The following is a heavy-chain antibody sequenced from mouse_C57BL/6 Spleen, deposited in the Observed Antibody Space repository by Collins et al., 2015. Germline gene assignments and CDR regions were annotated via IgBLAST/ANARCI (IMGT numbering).Heavy chain of an antibody. CDR2: IWWDDDK. CDR1: GFSRSTFGMG. Sequence: QVTLKESGPGILQPSQTLSLTCSFSGFSRSTFGMGVGWIRQPSGKGLEWLAHIWWDDDKYYNPALKSRLTISKDTSKNQVFLKIANVDTADTATYYCARIYYYGSYWYFDVWGTGTTVTVSS. CDR3: ARIYYYGSYWYFDV. J-gene: IGHJ1*03. D-gene: IGHD1-1*01. V-gene: IGHV8-8*01.